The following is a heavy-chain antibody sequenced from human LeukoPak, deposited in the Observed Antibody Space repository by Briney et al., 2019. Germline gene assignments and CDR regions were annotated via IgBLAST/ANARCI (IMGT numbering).Heavy chain of an antibody. Sequence: EPSETLSLTCTVSGDSISSYSWSWIRQSAGRGLEWIGRISTRGSTNYNPSLKSRISMSVDTSKNQFSLKLISVNAADTAVYYCARGHCSSTSCYSNWFDPWGQGTLVTVSS. CDR1: GDSISSYS. CDR3: ARGHCSSTSCYSNWFDP. CDR2: ISTRGST. J-gene: IGHJ5*02. V-gene: IGHV4-4*07. D-gene: IGHD2-2*01.